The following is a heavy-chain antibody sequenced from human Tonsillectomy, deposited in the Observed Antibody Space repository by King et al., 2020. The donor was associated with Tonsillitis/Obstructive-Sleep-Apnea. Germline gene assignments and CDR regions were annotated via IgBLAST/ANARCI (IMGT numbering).Heavy chain of an antibody. V-gene: IGHV4-39*01. D-gene: IGHD5-24*01. J-gene: IGHJ4*02. CDR2: IYYTGST. Sequence: QLQESGPGLVKPSETLSLTCTVSGHSIRGSSYYWGWIRQPPGKGLEWIGTIYYTGSTYYNPSLKSRVTISVDTSKNQFSLKLTAVTAADTAVYYCARHVRDGYGTNVDYWGQGTLVTVSS. CDR3: ARHVRDGYGTNVDY. CDR1: GHSIRGSSYY.